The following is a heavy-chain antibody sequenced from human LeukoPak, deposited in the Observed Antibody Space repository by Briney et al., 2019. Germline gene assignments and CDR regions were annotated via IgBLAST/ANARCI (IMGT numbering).Heavy chain of an antibody. D-gene: IGHD2-21*01. CDR2: IYYSGST. Sequence: PSETLSLTCTVSGGSISSYYWSWIRQPPGKGLEWIGYIYYSGSTNYNPSLKSRVTISVDTSKNQFSLKLSSVNAADTAVYYCARALLENWFDPWGQGTLVTVSS. J-gene: IGHJ5*02. V-gene: IGHV4-59*01. CDR1: GGSISSYY. CDR3: ARALLENWFDP.